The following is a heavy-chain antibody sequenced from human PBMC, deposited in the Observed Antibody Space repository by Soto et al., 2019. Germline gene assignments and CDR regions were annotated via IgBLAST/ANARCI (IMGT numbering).Heavy chain of an antibody. V-gene: IGHV4-59*01. D-gene: IGHD7-27*01. CDR2: VYNSGST. J-gene: IGHJ5*02. Sequence: SETLSLTCTVSGGSISSNYWTWIRQPPGKGLEWIGYVYNSGSTNYNRSLKSRVTISEDTCKSEFSLKVNSMTAADTAVYYCGRYRRQALAGYPLGHLGQGILVTLPS. CDR3: GRYRRQALAGYPLGH. CDR1: GGSISSNY.